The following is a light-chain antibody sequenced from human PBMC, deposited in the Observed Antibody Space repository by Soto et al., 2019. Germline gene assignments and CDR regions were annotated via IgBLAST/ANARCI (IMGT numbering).Light chain of an antibody. V-gene: IGLV2-23*02. Sequence: QSALTQPASVSGYPGQSITISCTGTSSDVGSYNLVSWYQQHPGKAPILMIYEVSKRPSGVSNRFSGSKSGNTASLTISGLQAEDEADYYCCSYAGSSTVVFGGGTKLTVL. J-gene: IGLJ2*01. CDR1: SSDVGSYNL. CDR2: EVS. CDR3: CSYAGSSTVV.